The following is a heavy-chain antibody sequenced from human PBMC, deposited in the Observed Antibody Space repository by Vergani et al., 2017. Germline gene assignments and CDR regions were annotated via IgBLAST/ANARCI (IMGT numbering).Heavy chain of an antibody. CDR3: ASRVFWSGYVFDY. V-gene: IGHV4-30-2*01. Sequence: QLQLQESGSGLVKPSQTLSLTCAVSGGSISSGGYSWSWIRQPPGKGLEWIGYIYHSGSTYYNPSLKSRVTISVDRSKNQFSLKLSSVTAADTAVYYCASRVFWSGYVFDYWGQGTLVTVSS. CDR2: IYHSGST. CDR1: GGSISSGGYS. D-gene: IGHD3-3*01. J-gene: IGHJ4*02.